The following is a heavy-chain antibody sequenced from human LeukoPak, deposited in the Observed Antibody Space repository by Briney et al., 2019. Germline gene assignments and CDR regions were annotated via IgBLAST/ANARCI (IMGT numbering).Heavy chain of an antibody. CDR2: IIPIFGTA. J-gene: IGHJ4*02. CDR1: GGTFSSYA. D-gene: IGHD6-13*01. CDR3: ARVGYSSSWYGNNFDY. Sequence: GASVKVSCKASGGTFSSYAISWVRQSSGQGLEWMGGIIPIFGTANYAQKFQGRVTITADESTSTAYMELSSLRSEDTAVYYCARVGYSSSWYGNNFDYWGQGTLVTVSS. V-gene: IGHV1-69*13.